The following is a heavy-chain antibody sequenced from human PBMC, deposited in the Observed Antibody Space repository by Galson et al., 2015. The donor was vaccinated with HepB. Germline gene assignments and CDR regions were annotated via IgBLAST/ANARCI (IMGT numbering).Heavy chain of an antibody. V-gene: IGHV5-51*01. D-gene: IGHD3-10*01. CDR1: GYNFANYW. CDR3: TRRGLGSSFYNTDF. J-gene: IGHJ4*02. CDR2: IYVDDSDT. Sequence: QSGAEVKKPGESLRISCKGSGYNFANYWIGWVRQMPGKGLEWMGIIYVDDSDTKYSLSFQGQVTISVDKSINTADLQWDSLKASDTAIYYCTRRGLGSSFYNTDFWGQGTMVTVSS.